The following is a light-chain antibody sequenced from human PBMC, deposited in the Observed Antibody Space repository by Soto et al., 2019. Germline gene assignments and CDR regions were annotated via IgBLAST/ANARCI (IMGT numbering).Light chain of an antibody. CDR2: DAS. V-gene: IGKV1-5*01. J-gene: IGKJ4*01. CDR3: QQYNICSS. Sequence: IQMTQSPSTLSASVGDRVTITCRASQSISTWLAWYQQRPGKAPQLLISDASSLESGLPSRFSGSGSGTEFTLTIASLLPDDSATYYCQQYNICSSFGGGTKVQIK. CDR1: QSISTW.